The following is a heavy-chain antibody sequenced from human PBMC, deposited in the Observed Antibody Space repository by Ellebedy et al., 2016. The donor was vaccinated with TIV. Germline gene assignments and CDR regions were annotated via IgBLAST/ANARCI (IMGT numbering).Heavy chain of an antibody. D-gene: IGHD2-2*01. CDR1: GFTFSLHD. CDR2: IGSSGDP. V-gene: IGHV3-13*05. J-gene: IGHJ6*02. CDR3: VRGELTPCSSSACHRSLDV. Sequence: GESLKISXAASGFTFSLHDMFWVRQAAGEGLEWVSVIGSSGDPYYSDSVKGRFTISRENAKNSLYLQMNSLRAGDTAVYYCVRGELTPCSSSACHRSLDVWGQGTTVTVSS.